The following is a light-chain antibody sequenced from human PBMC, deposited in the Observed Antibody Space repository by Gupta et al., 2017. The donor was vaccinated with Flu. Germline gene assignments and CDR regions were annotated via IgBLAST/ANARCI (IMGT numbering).Light chain of an antibody. V-gene: IGKV1D-12*01. CDR1: QGISNW. CDR3: QQAYRFPRT. CDR2: AST. Sequence: DIQLTQSPSSVSASLGDTVTITCRASQGISNWLAWYQQKPGRAPNLLIYASTNLQSGVPSRFSGSGSGTDFTLTISSLQPEDFATYYCQQAYRFPRTFGGGTKVEIK. J-gene: IGKJ4*01.